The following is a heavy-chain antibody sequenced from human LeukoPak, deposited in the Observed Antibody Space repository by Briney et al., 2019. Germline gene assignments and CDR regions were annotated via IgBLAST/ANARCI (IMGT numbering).Heavy chain of an antibody. D-gene: IGHD5-12*01. V-gene: IGHV3-66*01. CDR3: ATSHSGYDSYYYYGMGV. CDR1: EFTVSSNY. Sequence: GGSLRLSCAASEFTVSSNYMSWVRQAPGKGLEWVSVIYSGGSTYYADSVKGRFTISRDNSKNTLYLQMNSLRAEDTAVYYCATSHSGYDSYYYYGMGVWGQGTTVTVSS. CDR2: IYSGGST. J-gene: IGHJ6*02.